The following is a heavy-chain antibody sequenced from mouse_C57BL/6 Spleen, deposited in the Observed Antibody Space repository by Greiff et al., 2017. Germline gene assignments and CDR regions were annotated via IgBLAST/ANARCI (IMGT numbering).Heavy chain of an antibody. CDR2: INPNNGGT. CDR3: ATDSSGPFAY. V-gene: IGHV1-18*01. Sequence: VQLQQSGPELVKPGASVTIPCKASGYTFTDYNMDWVKQSHGKSLEWIGDINPNNGGTIYNQKFKGKATLTVDKSSSTAYMERRSLTSEDTAVYYCATDSSGPFAYWGQGALVTGSA. CDR1: GYTFTDYN. J-gene: IGHJ3*01. D-gene: IGHD3-2*02.